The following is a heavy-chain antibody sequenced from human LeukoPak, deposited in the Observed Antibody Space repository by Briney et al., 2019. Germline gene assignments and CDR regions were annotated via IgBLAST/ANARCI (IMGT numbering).Heavy chain of an antibody. Sequence: SETLSLTCAVYGGSFSGYYWSWIRQPPGKGLEWIGEINHSGSTTYNPSLQSRVTMSVDTSTNQISLKMTSVTAADTAVYYCVKSNGYGLIDIWGQGTMVTVSS. V-gene: IGHV4-34*01. CDR2: INHSGST. J-gene: IGHJ3*02. D-gene: IGHD3-10*01. CDR3: VKSNGYGLIDI. CDR1: GGSFSGYY.